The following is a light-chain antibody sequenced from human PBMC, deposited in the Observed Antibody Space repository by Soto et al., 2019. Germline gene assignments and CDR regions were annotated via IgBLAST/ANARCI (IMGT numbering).Light chain of an antibody. CDR3: QQHNQWPIT. CDR2: YIS. CDR1: QSAGNF. Sequence: ENVLTQSPSTLSVSPGETASLSCRASQSAGNFLAWYQQKPGQAPRLLIYYISTRATGIPARFSGSGSGTEFTLTINSLQSEDSAVYYCQQHNQWPITFGQGTRLEIK. V-gene: IGKV3D-15*01. J-gene: IGKJ5*01.